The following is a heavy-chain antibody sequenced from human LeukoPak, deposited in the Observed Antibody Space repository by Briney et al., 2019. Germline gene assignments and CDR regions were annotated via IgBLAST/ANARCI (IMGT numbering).Heavy chain of an antibody. J-gene: IGHJ3*02. D-gene: IGHD1-26*01. Sequence: GGSLRLSCAASGFTFSSYAMSWVREAPGKGLEWVSGISDSGGAGSTYYADSVKGRFTISRDNSKNTLYLQMNSLRAEDTALFYCAKENSGSYPDAFDIWGQGTMVTVS. CDR2: ISDSGGAGST. CDR3: AKENSGSYPDAFDI. V-gene: IGHV3-23*01. CDR1: GFTFSSYA.